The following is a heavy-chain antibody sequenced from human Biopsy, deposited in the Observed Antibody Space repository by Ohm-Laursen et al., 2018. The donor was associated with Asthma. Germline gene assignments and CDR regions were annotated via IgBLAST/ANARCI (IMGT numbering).Heavy chain of an antibody. CDR2: INPFGGSS. D-gene: IGHD2-2*01. CDR1: GYTFTSYY. V-gene: IGHV1-46*01. CDR3: AREATSGEVPFGYFYALDV. J-gene: IGHJ6*04. Sequence: ASVKVSCKASGYTFTSYYMHWVRQAPRHGLEWMGMINPFGGSSNFAQKFQGRLTMTRDTSTRTVYMELSSLRSEDTAVYYCAREATSGEVPFGYFYALDVWGEGTTVTVSS.